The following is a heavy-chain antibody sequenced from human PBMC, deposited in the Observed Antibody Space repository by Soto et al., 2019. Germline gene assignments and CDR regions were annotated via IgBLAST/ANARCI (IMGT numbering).Heavy chain of an antibody. Sequence: PEGSLRLSCAASGFTFSDYYMSWIRQAPGKGLEWVSYISSSGSTIYYADSVKGRFTISRDNAKNSLYLQMNSLRAEDTAVYYCAGSIDLKYYYYYGMDVWGQGTTVTVSS. CDR3: AGSIDLKYYYYYGMDV. CDR2: ISSSGSTI. V-gene: IGHV3-11*01. CDR1: GFTFSDYY. J-gene: IGHJ6*02.